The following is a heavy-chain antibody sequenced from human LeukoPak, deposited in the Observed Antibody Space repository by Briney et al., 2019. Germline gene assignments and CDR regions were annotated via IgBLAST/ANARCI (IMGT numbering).Heavy chain of an antibody. J-gene: IGHJ5*02. CDR3: ARDQPYSSSWYGWFFDP. Sequence: GGSLRLSCAASGFTFSSYAMHWVRQAPGKGLEWVAVISYDGSNKYYADSVKGRFTISRDNSKNTLYLQMNSLRAEDTAVYYCARDQPYSSSWYGWFFDPWGQGTLVTVSS. CDR2: ISYDGSNK. V-gene: IGHV3-30*01. D-gene: IGHD6-13*01. CDR1: GFTFSSYA.